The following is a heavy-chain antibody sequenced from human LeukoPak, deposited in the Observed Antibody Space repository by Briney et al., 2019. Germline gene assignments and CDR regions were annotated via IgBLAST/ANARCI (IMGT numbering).Heavy chain of an antibody. D-gene: IGHD1-26*01. V-gene: IGHV3-30*02. J-gene: IGHJ4*02. CDR2: IRYDGSNK. Sequence: GGSLRLSCAASGFTFSSYGMHWVRQAPGKGLEWVAFIRYDGSNKYYADSVKGRFTISRDNSKNTLYLQMNSLRAEDTAVYYCAKAVSGWEIPTHFDYWGQGTLVTVSS. CDR1: GFTFSSYG. CDR3: AKAVSGWEIPTHFDY.